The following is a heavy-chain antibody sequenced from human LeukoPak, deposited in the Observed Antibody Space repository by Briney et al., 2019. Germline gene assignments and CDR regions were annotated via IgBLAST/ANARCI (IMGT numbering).Heavy chain of an antibody. CDR3: ARGLQYNDAFDI. D-gene: IGHD1-1*01. V-gene: IGHV3-21*01. J-gene: IGHJ3*02. CDR1: GFTFSTFN. Sequence: PGGSLRLSCAASGFTFSTFNMNWVCQAPGKGLEWVSSISTASNFMYYADSVKGRFTISRDNAKNSLYLQMNRLRAEDTAVYYCARGLQYNDAFDIWGQGTLVTVSS. CDR2: ISTASNFM.